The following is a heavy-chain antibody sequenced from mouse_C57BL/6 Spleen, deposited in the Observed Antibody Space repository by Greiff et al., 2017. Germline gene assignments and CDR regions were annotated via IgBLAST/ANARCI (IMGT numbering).Heavy chain of an antibody. D-gene: IGHD2-4*01. J-gene: IGHJ3*01. CDR2: IYPGDGDT. CDR3: ARVDYDYDLWFAY. V-gene: IGHV1-82*01. CDR1: GYAFSSSW. Sequence: QVQLKESGPELVKPGASVKISCKASGYAFSSSWMNWVKQRPGKGLEWIGRIYPGDGDTNYNGKFKGKATLTADKSSSTAYMQLSSLTSEDSAVYFCARVDYDYDLWFAYWGQGTLVTVSA.